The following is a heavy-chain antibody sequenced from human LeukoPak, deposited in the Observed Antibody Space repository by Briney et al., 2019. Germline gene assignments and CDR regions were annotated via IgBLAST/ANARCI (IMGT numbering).Heavy chain of an antibody. J-gene: IGHJ4*02. Sequence: TGGSLRLSCAASGFTLSSYAVSWVRQAPGKGLEWVSGISGSGGSTKYADSVKGRFTISRDNSKTTLYLQMNSLRAEDTAVYYCANQYSGSYWDYFDYWGQGTLVTVSS. D-gene: IGHD1-26*01. CDR2: ISGSGGST. CDR3: ANQYSGSYWDYFDY. V-gene: IGHV3-23*01. CDR1: GFTLSSYA.